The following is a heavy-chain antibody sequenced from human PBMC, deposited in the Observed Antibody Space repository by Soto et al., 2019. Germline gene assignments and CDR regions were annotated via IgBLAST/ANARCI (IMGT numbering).Heavy chain of an antibody. CDR1: GFTFSDYY. V-gene: IGHV3-15*01. J-gene: IGHJ4*02. CDR3: TTEPSLGLLY. CDR2: IKSKTDGGTT. Sequence: VQLVESGGGLVKPGGSLRLSCAASGFTFSDYYMSWIRQAPGKGLEWVGRIKSKTDGGTTDYAAPVKGRFTISRDDSKNTLYLQMNSLKTEDTAVYYCTTEPSLGLLYWGQGTLVTVSS. D-gene: IGHD3-16*01.